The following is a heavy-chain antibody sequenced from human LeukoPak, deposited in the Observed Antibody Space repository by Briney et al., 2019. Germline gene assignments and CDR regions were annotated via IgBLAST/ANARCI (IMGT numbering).Heavy chain of an antibody. CDR3: ERDGGTWNGHS. V-gene: IGHV3-74*01. D-gene: IGHD1-1*01. Sequence: PGGSLRLSCAASGFTFSSYWMHWVRQAPGKGLVWVSRVKGDGSFTNYADSVYGRFTISRDNAKNTLYLHMHSLRAEDTAVYCCERDGGTWNGHSGGGGNLCPVSS. CDR2: VKGDGSFT. CDR1: GFTFSSYW. J-gene: IGHJ5*01.